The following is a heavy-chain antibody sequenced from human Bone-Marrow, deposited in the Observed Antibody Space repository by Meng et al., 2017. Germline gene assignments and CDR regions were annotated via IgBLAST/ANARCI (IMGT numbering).Heavy chain of an antibody. Sequence: ASVKVSCKASGYTFTSYAMHWVRQAPGQRLEWMGWSNAGNGNTKYSQEFQGRVTITRDTSASTAYMELSSLRSEDTAIYYCATNSADQSGSYYDAFDIWGQGTRVTVSS. CDR3: ATNSADQSGSYYDAFDI. J-gene: IGHJ3*02. D-gene: IGHD1-26*01. CDR1: GYTFTSYA. CDR2: SNAGNGNT. V-gene: IGHV1-3*02.